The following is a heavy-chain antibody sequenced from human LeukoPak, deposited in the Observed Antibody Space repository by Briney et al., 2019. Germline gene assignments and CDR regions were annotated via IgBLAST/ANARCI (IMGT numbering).Heavy chain of an antibody. Sequence: SETLSLTCTVSGGSISTDYWSWIRQPLGKGLEWIGYVYDSGSANYNPSLQSRVTISKDASKNQFSLKLSSVTAADTAVYYCARPPNYWGQGTLVTVSS. V-gene: IGHV4-59*13. CDR3: ARPPNY. CDR2: VYDSGSA. CDR1: GGSISTDY. D-gene: IGHD2-8*01. J-gene: IGHJ4*02.